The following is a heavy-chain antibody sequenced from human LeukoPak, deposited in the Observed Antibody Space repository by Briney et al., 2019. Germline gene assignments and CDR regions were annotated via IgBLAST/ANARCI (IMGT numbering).Heavy chain of an antibody. CDR1: GFTFSAYV. CDR3: AKGNWRYFDY. D-gene: IGHD1-1*01. Sequence: GGSLRLSCAASGFTFSAYVMSWVRQAPGKGLEWVSAISGSGGSTYYADSVKGRFTISRDNSKNTLYLQMNSLGADDTAVYYCAKGNWRYFDYWGQGTLVTVSS. V-gene: IGHV3-23*01. CDR2: ISGSGGST. J-gene: IGHJ4*02.